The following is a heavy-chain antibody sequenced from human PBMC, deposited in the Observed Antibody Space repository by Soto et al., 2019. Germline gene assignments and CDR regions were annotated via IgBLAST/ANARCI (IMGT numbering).Heavy chain of an antibody. V-gene: IGHV1-18*01. CDR3: ARGCSGCSCFYFYYRFDV. Sequence: ASVKVSCKASGYTFTSYGISWVRQAPGQGLEWMGWISAYNGNTNYAQKLQGRVTMTTDTSTSTAYMELRSLRSDDTAVYFCARGCSGCSCFYFYYRFDVWGQGTPVTVSS. D-gene: IGHD2-15*01. CDR2: ISAYNGNT. CDR1: GYTFTSYG. J-gene: IGHJ6*02.